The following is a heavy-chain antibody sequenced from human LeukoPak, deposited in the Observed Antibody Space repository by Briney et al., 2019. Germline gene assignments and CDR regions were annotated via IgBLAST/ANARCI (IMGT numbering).Heavy chain of an antibody. V-gene: IGHV4-34*01. CDR1: GGSFSGYY. J-gene: IGHJ6*03. CDR2: INHSGST. Sequence: PPETLSLTCAVYGGSFSGYYWSWIRQPPGKGLEWIGEINHSGSTNYNPSLKSRVTISVDTSKNQFSLKLSSVTAADTAVYYCARGSYGYYGSGSYYYYYYYMDVWGKGTTVTVSS. D-gene: IGHD3-10*01. CDR3: ARGSYGYYGSGSYYYYYYYMDV.